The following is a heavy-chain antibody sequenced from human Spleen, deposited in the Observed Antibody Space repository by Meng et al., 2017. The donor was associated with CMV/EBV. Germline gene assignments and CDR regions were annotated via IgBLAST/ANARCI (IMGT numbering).Heavy chain of an antibody. Sequence: GGSLRLSCAASGFTFSNFWMTWVRQAPGKGLEWVANIKKDGSETYYLESLRGRFTISRDNSKNTLFLQMSSLRAEDTAVYYCAKDTRFCSSISCYSGLDPWGQGSLVTVSS. V-gene: IGHV3-7*01. CDR1: GFTFSNFW. CDR2: IKKDGSET. CDR3: AKDTRFCSSISCYSGLDP. D-gene: IGHD2-2*01. J-gene: IGHJ5*02.